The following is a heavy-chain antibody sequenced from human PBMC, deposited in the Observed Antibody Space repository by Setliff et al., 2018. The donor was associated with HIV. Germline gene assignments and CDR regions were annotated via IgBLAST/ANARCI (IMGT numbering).Heavy chain of an antibody. J-gene: IGHJ3*02. CDR1: SGSISSHY. V-gene: IGHV4-59*11. CDR3: ARQITSVTTEKLVVNDAFDI. CDR2: IYYSGST. Sequence: PSEALSLTCTVSSGSISSHYWSWIRQPPGKGLEWIGSIYYSGSTNYNPSLKSRVTISVDTSKNQFSLKLSSVTAADTAVYYCARQITSVTTEKLVVNDAFDIWGQGIMVTVSS. D-gene: IGHD3-22*01.